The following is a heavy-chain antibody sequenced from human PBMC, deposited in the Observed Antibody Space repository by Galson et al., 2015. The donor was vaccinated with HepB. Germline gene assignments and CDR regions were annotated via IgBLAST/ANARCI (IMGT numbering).Heavy chain of an antibody. Sequence: SVKVSCKASGYSFTSYWMHWVRQAPGQGLEWMGVINPSGGNPVYAQRVPGRVTMTRDTSTSTDYMEMSSLTSEDTAVYYCTRDNSVRSGSIASWWFDPWGQGTQVTVSS. CDR1: GYSFTSYW. V-gene: IGHV1-46*03. CDR3: TRDNSVRSGSIASWWFDP. CDR2: INPSGGNP. J-gene: IGHJ5*02. D-gene: IGHD3-3*01.